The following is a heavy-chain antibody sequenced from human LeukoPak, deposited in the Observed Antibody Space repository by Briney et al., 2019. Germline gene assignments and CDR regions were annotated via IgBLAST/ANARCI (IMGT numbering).Heavy chain of an antibody. Sequence: GASVKVSCKASGYTFTGYYMHWVRQAPGQGLEWMGWINPNSGGTNYAQKFQGRVTMTRDMSTSTVYMELSSLRSEDTAVYYCARVHRLYGDYADAFDIWGQGTMVTVSS. CDR2: INPNSGGT. D-gene: IGHD4-17*01. CDR1: GYTFTGYY. V-gene: IGHV1-2*02. J-gene: IGHJ3*02. CDR3: ARVHRLYGDYADAFDI.